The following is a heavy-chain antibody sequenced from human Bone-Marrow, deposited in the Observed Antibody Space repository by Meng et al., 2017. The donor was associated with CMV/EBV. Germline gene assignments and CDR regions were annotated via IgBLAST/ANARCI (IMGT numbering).Heavy chain of an antibody. J-gene: IGHJ6*02. CDR2: TVYGGST. D-gene: IGHD3-10*01. Sequence: SETLSLTCIVSGGSVSSDSYHWNWIRQSPGKGLEWIGQTVYGGSTNYNPSLKSRLTISIDTSKNQFSLNLNSATAADTAVYYCARAGGFGSYSGMDVWGQGTTVTVSS. V-gene: IGHV4-61*01. CDR1: GGSVSSDSYH. CDR3: ARAGGFGSYSGMDV.